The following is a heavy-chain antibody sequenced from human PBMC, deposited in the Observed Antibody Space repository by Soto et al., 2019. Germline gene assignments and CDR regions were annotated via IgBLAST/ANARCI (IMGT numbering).Heavy chain of an antibody. CDR3: AREIAVAGYYYYGMDV. D-gene: IGHD6-19*01. Sequence: SLRLSCAASGFTFSSYWMSWVRQAPGKGLEWVANIKQDGSEKYYVDSVKGRFTISRDNAKNSLYLQMNSLRAEDTAVYYCAREIAVAGYYYYGMDVWGQGTTVTVSS. CDR2: IKQDGSEK. V-gene: IGHV3-7*03. J-gene: IGHJ6*02. CDR1: GFTFSSYW.